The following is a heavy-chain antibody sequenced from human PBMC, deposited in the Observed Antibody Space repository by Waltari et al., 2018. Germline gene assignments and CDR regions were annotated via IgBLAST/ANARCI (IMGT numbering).Heavy chain of an antibody. V-gene: IGHV4-39*07. CDR2: IYYSGST. J-gene: IGHJ6*02. CDR3: AREDSDYYDSSGYLRAYYYYGMDV. Sequence: QVQLQESGPGLVKPSETLSLTCTVSGGSISSSSYYWGWIRQPPGKGLEWIGSIYYSGSTYYNPSLKSRVTISVDTSKNQFSLKLSSVTAADTAVYYCAREDSDYYDSSGYLRAYYYYGMDVWGQGTTVTVSS. CDR1: GGSISSSSYY. D-gene: IGHD3-22*01.